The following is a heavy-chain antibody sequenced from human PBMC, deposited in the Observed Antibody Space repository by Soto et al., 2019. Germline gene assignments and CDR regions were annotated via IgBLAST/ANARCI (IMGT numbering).Heavy chain of an antibody. J-gene: IGHJ4*02. CDR3: ATARYSGYDV. CDR1: GFTFSTHA. V-gene: IGHV3-23*01. D-gene: IGHD5-12*01. CDR2: ISGGGGTT. Sequence: GGSLRLSCVASGFTFSTHAMSWVRQIPGKGLEWVSDISGGGGTTSYADSGKGRFSVSRDNSKDTLYLQMSSLRADDTAIYYCATARYSGYDVWGQGTLVTVSS.